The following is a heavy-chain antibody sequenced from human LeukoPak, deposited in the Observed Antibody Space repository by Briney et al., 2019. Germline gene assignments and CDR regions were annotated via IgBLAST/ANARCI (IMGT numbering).Heavy chain of an antibody. J-gene: IGHJ4*02. D-gene: IGHD4-23*01. Sequence: YPGGSLRLSCEASAFTFSYYWMRWVRQAAGKGLEWVANIKEDGGEINYVDSVKGRFTISRDNAKKLVFLQMNSLRVEDTAVYYCARDRGYSSFDYWGQGTLVTVSS. CDR2: IKEDGGEI. CDR1: AFTFSYYW. V-gene: IGHV3-7*01. CDR3: ARDRGYSSFDY.